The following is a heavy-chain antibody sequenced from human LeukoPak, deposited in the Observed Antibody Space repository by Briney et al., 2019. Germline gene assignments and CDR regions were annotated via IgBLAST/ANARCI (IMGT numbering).Heavy chain of an antibody. J-gene: IGHJ4*02. Sequence: ASVKVSCKASGYTFINYNINWVRQATGQGLEWMGWVNPRSGSAGYLQKFQGRLTITRDTSIDTAYMDLSSLSSEDTAVYYCARGVPLGYCTYGVCYPPYYFDYWGQGTLVTASS. CDR3: ARGVPLGYCTYGVCYPPYYFDY. D-gene: IGHD2-8*01. CDR1: GYTFINYN. CDR2: VNPRSGSA. V-gene: IGHV1-8*03.